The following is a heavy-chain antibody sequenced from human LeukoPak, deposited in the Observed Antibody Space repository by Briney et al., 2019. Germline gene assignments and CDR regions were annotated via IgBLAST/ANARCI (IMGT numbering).Heavy chain of an antibody. V-gene: IGHV3-66*01. J-gene: IGHJ4*02. CDR2: TYSGGTT. Sequence: GGSLRLSCAAFGFSVSNSYMSWVRQAPGKGLEWVSATYSGGTTYYPDSVKDRFIVSRDSSKNTLSLQVNNLRAGDTAIYYCASRDPKRVLTGYRATPFDFWGQGTLVTVSS. D-gene: IGHD3-9*01. CDR3: ASRDPKRVLTGYRATPFDF. CDR1: GFSVSNSY.